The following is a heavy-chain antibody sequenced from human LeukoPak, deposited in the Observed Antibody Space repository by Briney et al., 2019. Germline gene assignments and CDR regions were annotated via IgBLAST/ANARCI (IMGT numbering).Heavy chain of an antibody. CDR3: ARRGLGATGSDY. D-gene: IGHD1-26*01. J-gene: IGHJ4*02. CDR2: ICSSGST. CDR1: GDSISRGSYY. Sequence: PSETLSLTCTVSGDSISRGSYYWDWIRQPPGKGLDWIGSICSSGSTYYSPSLKSRVTISVETSSNQFSLKLSSVTAADMAVYYCARRGLGATGSDYWGQGTLVTVSS. V-gene: IGHV4-39*01.